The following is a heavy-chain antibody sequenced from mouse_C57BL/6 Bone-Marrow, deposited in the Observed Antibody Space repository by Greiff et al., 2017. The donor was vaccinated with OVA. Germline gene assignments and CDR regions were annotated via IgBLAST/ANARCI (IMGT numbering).Heavy chain of an antibody. CDR1: GFTFSSYG. D-gene: IGHD1-1*01. CDR2: ISSGGSYT. V-gene: IGHV5-6*01. CDR3: ARHEDYYGSWFDY. Sequence: EVQRVESGGDLVKPGGSLKLSCAASGFTFSSYGMSWVRQTPDKRLEWVATISSGGSYTYYPDSVKGRFTISRDNAKNTLYLQKSSLKSEDTAMYYCARHEDYYGSWFDYWGQGTTLTVSA. J-gene: IGHJ2*01.